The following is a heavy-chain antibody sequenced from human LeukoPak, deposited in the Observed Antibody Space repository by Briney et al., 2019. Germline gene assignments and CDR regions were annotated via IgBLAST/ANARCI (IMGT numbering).Heavy chain of an antibody. CDR2: ISSSSSTI. V-gene: IGHV3-48*04. J-gene: IGHJ4*02. Sequence: PGGSLRLSCAASGFTFSSYSMNWVRQAPGKGLEWVSYISSSSSTIYYAGSVKGRFTISRDNAKTSLYLQMNSLRAEDTAVYYCARVFYPRGYYDSSGYFFDYWGQGTLVTVSS. CDR3: ARVFYPRGYYDSSGYFFDY. CDR1: GFTFSSYS. D-gene: IGHD3-22*01.